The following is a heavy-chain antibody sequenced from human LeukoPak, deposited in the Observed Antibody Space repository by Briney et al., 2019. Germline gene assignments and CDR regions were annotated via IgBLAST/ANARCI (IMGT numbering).Heavy chain of an antibody. CDR1: GYTFTSYY. D-gene: IGHD3-22*01. Sequence: GASVKVSCKASGYTFTSYYMHWVRQAPGQGLEWMGIIDPSGGSTSYAQKFQGRVTMTRGMSTSTVYMELSSLRSEDTAVYYCARVGVVEARTLGYWGQGTLVTVSS. CDR3: ARVGVVEARTLGY. J-gene: IGHJ4*02. CDR2: IDPSGGST. V-gene: IGHV1-46*01.